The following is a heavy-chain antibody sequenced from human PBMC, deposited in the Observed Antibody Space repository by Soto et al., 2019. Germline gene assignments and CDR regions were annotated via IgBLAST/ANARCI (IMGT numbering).Heavy chain of an antibody. CDR1: GFTFNNYA. CDR3: ARAISSSWSYFDY. V-gene: IGHV3-23*01. J-gene: IGHJ4*02. CDR2: IIGSGGIT. Sequence: GGSRRLSFAASGFTFNNYAMSWVRQAQGRGLEWVSAIIGSGGITHYTDSVKGRFTISRDNSKNTLYLQMSSLRAEDTAVYYCARAISSSWSYFDYWGQGTLVTVSS. D-gene: IGHD6-13*01.